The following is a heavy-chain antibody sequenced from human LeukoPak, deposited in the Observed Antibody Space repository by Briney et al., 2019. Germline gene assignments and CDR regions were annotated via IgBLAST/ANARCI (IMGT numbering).Heavy chain of an antibody. Sequence: PSETLSLTCAVSGYSISSGYYWGWIRQPPGKGLEWIGSIYHSGSTYYNPSLKSRVTISVDTSKNQFSLKLSSVTAADTAVYYCAKSSYSIFDYWGQGTLVTVSS. V-gene: IGHV4-38-2*01. J-gene: IGHJ4*02. CDR1: GYSISSGYY. CDR3: AKSSYSIFDY. D-gene: IGHD5-18*01. CDR2: IYHSGST.